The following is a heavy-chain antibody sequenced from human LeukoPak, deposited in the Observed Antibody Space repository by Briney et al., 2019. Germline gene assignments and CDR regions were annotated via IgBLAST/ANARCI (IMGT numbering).Heavy chain of an antibody. J-gene: IGHJ6*03. CDR3: ARGRMVTGYYYYYYMDV. D-gene: IGHD5-18*01. CDR1: GGTFSSYA. Sequence: GASVKVSCKASGGTFSSYAISWVRQAPGQGLEWMGGIIPIFGTANYAQKFQGRVTITADESTSTAYMELSSLRSEDTAVYYCARGRMVTGYYYYYYMDVWGKGTTVTVSS. V-gene: IGHV1-69*13. CDR2: IIPIFGTA.